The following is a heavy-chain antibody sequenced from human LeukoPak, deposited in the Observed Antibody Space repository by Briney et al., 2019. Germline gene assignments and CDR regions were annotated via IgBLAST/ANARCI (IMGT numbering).Heavy chain of an antibody. Sequence: GGSLRLSCAASGFTFSGYGMSWVRQAPGKGLEWVANIKQDGSEKYYVDSVKGRFTISRDNAKNSLYLQMNSLRAEDTAVYYCARDFPYYYDISGYYQDYWGQGTLVTVSS. D-gene: IGHD3-22*01. V-gene: IGHV3-7*01. J-gene: IGHJ4*02. CDR3: ARDFPYYYDISGYYQDY. CDR1: GFTFSGYG. CDR2: IKQDGSEK.